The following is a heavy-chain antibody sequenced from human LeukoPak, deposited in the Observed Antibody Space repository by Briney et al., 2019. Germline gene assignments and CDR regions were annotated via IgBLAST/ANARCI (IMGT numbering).Heavy chain of an antibody. V-gene: IGHV1-8*01. D-gene: IGHD1-26*01. Sequence: ASVKVSCKASGYTFTSYDINWVRQATGQGLEWMGWMNPNSGNTGYAQKFQGRVTMTRNTSISTAYMELSSLRSKDTAVYYCARGYRGRSGSYAYYYYYMDVWGKGTTVTVSS. CDR2: MNPNSGNT. J-gene: IGHJ6*03. CDR1: GYTFTSYD. CDR3: ARGYRGRSGSYAYYYYYMDV.